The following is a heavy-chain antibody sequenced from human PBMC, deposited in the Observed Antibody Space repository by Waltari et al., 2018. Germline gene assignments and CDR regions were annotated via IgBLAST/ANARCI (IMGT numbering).Heavy chain of an antibody. Sequence: QVQLVQSGAEVKKPGSSVKVSCKASGGAFGTYAITWVRQAPGHGLEWVGGIIPIYGTPNFAQKFQGRVTFTADESTTTAYMELTSLKSEDTARYYCARRNLGYAFDIWGQGTLVTVS. CDR1: GGAFGTYA. CDR2: IIPIYGTP. J-gene: IGHJ3*02. V-gene: IGHV1-69*12. CDR3: ARRNLGYAFDI. D-gene: IGHD1-26*01.